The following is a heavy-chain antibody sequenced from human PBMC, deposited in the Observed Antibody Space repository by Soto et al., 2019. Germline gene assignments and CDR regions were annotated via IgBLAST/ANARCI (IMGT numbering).Heavy chain of an antibody. CDR2: ISGSGCST. J-gene: IGHJ5*02. Sequence: EVQLLESGGGLVQPGGSLRLSCAASGFTFSSYAMSWVRQAPGKGLEWVSAISGSGCSTYYADSVKGRFTISRDTSKNTLYLQMNSLRAEDTAVYYCAKGPGSSWDNNWFYPWGQGTLVTVSS. CDR1: GFTFSSYA. D-gene: IGHD6-13*01. V-gene: IGHV3-23*01. CDR3: AKGPGSSWDNNWFYP.